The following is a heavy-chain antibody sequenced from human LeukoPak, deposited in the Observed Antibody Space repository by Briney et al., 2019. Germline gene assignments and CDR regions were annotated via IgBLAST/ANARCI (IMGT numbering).Heavy chain of an antibody. V-gene: IGHV3-7*01. CDR2: IKQDGSEK. CDR1: GFTLSKHW. CDR3: GREWAVDF. J-gene: IGHJ4*02. Sequence: PGGYLTLSCAASGFTLSKHWMTWVRQAPGKGLECVAIIKQDGSEKYYVNSVKGRFTISRDNAKNSLYLQMNSLRVEDTAVYYCGREWAVDFWGQGTLVTVSS.